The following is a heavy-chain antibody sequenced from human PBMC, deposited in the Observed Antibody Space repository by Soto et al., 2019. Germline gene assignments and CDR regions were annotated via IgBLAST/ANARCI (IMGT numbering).Heavy chain of an antibody. V-gene: IGHV1-69*04. J-gene: IGHJ6*02. Sequence: ASVKVSCKASGGTFSSYTISWVRQAPGQGLEWMGRIIPILGIANYAQKFQGRVTITADKSTSTAYMELSSLRSEDTAVYYCAREWDIVATTPRYYYGMDVWGQGTTVTV. CDR2: IIPILGIA. CDR3: AREWDIVATTPRYYYGMDV. CDR1: GGTFSSYT. D-gene: IGHD5-12*01.